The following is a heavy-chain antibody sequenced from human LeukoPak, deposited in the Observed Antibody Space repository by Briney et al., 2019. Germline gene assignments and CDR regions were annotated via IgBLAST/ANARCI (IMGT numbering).Heavy chain of an antibody. D-gene: IGHD3-10*01. J-gene: IGHJ4*02. CDR3: AKLLQSYYYGGFEY. CDR1: GFTFGRNA. CDR2: ISGGGGSE. Sequence: GGSLRLSCAASGFTFGRNAMSWVRQAPGKSLEWVSSISGGGGSESYADSVKGRFTISGDNSKNTMNLQMNSLSDDDTAVYYCAKLLQSYYYGGFEYWGQGALVIVSS. V-gene: IGHV3-23*01.